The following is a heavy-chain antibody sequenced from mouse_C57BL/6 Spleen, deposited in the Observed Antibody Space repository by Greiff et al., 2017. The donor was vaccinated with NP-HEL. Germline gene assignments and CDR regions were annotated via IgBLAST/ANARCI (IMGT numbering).Heavy chain of an antibody. V-gene: IGHV3-1*01. CDR3: ASGSSYEFAY. Sequence: EVQLQQSGPGMVKPSQSLSLTCTVTGYSITSGYDWHWIRHFPGNKLEWMGYISYSGSTNYNPSLKSRISITHDTSKNHFFLKLNSVTTEDTATYYCASGSSYEFAYWGQGTLVTVSA. CDR2: ISYSGST. CDR1: GYSITSGYD. J-gene: IGHJ3*01. D-gene: IGHD1-1*01.